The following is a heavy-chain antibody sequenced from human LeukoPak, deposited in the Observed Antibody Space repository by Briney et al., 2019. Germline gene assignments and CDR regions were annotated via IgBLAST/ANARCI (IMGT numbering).Heavy chain of an antibody. D-gene: IGHD4-17*01. Sequence: GGSLRLSCAASGFTFSDYNMNWVRQAPGKGLEWVSYISSSSSMIYYADSVKGRFTISRDNAKNSLYLQMKSLRDEDTAIYYCARDYGDLPARVPYFDYWGQGTLVTVSS. CDR1: GFTFSDYN. V-gene: IGHV3-48*02. J-gene: IGHJ4*02. CDR3: ARDYGDLPARVPYFDY. CDR2: ISSSSSMI.